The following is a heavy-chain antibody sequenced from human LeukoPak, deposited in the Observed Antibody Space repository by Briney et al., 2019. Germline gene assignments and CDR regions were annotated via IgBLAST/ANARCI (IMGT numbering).Heavy chain of an antibody. V-gene: IGHV3-74*01. CDR2: INTDGSST. Sequence: GGSLRLSCAVSGFTFNNYWMSWVRQAPGKGLVWVSRINTDGSSTNYADSVKGRFTISRDNAKNTLYLQMNSLRAEDTAVYYCLRGSIDYWGQGTMVTVSS. D-gene: IGHD3-10*01. CDR1: GFTFNNYW. J-gene: IGHJ4*02. CDR3: LRGSIDY.